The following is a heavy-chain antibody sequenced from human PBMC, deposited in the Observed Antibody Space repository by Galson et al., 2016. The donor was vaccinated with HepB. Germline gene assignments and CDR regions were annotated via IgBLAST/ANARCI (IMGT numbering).Heavy chain of an antibody. CDR1: GFTSSSYA. V-gene: IGHV3-23*01. CDR3: ATLFNSYGLN. D-gene: IGHD5-18*01. J-gene: IGHJ4*02. Sequence: SLRLSCAASGFTSSSYAMSWVRQAPGKGLEWVSSIRASGGGTTYADSVTGRFTISRDTSKNTLYLQMNRLRADDTAVYYCATLFNSYGLNWGQGTLVTVSS. CDR2: IRASGGGT.